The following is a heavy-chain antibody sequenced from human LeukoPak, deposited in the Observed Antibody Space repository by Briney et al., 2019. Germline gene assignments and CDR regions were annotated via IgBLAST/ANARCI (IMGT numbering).Heavy chain of an antibody. Sequence: SETLSLTCTVSGGSISSGSDYWSWIRQLAGKGLEWIGHIYTSGSTSYNPSLQSRVTISVDTSKHQFSLQVTSVTAADTAVYYCARAGGSVGWYGTIDSWGQGILVTVSS. V-gene: IGHV4-61*09. D-gene: IGHD6-19*01. J-gene: IGHJ4*02. CDR1: GGSISSGSDY. CDR3: ARAGGSVGWYGTIDS. CDR2: IYTSGST.